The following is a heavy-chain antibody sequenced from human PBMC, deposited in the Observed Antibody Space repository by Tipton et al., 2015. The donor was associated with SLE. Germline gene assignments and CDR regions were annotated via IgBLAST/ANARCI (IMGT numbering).Heavy chain of an antibody. J-gene: IGHJ4*02. CDR1: GYTFTSYG. Sequence: QSGPEVKNPGASVKVSCKASGYTFTSYGISWVRQAPGQELEWMGWISPYNGNTNYAQILQGRVTMTTETSTSTAYMELRSLRSGVTSVYYCARGTRGSLDYWGQGTLVTVSS. CDR2: ISPYNGNT. CDR3: ARGTRGSLDY. D-gene: IGHD3-16*01. V-gene: IGHV1-18*01.